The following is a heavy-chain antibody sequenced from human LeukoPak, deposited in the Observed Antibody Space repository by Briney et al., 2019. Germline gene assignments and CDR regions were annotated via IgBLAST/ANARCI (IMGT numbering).Heavy chain of an antibody. CDR1: GYTFTGCY. CDR2: INPNSGGT. J-gene: IGHJ4*02. V-gene: IGHV1-2*02. Sequence: ASVKVSCKASGYTFTGCYMHWVRQAPGQGLEWMGWINPNSGGTNYAQKFQGRVTMTRDTSISTAYMELSSLRSEDTAVYYCATNHYDSSGYLDNFDYWGQGTLVTVSS. D-gene: IGHD3-22*01. CDR3: ATNHYDSSGYLDNFDY.